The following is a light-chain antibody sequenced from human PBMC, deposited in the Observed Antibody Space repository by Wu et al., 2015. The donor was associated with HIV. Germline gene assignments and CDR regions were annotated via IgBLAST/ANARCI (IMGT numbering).Light chain of an antibody. J-gene: IGKJ5*01. Sequence: IQLTQSPSSLSASIGDRVSITCRASQDIVTYLAWYQQTPGKAPRVLIYDASTLQSGVSSRFSGSGSGADFTLTISGLQREDFAIYYCQQLNSFPLTFGQGTRLDIK. CDR3: QQLNSFPLT. CDR1: QDIVTY. CDR2: DAS. V-gene: IGKV1-9*01.